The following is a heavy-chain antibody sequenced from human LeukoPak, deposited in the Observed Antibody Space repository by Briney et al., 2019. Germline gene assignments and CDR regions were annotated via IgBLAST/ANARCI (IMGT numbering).Heavy chain of an antibody. CDR3: ARDPPLYYDFWSGRSNLDY. D-gene: IGHD3-3*01. Sequence: GGSLRLSCAASGFTFSSYWMSWVRQAPGKGLEWVANIKQDGSEKYYVDSVKGRFTISRDNAKNSLYLQMNSLRAEDTAVYYCARDPPLYYDFWSGRSNLDYWGQGTLVTVSS. V-gene: IGHV3-7*01. CDR1: GFTFSSYW. J-gene: IGHJ4*02. CDR2: IKQDGSEK.